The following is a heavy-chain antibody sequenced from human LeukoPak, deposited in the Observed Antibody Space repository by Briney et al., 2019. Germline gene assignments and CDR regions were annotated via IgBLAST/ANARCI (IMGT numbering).Heavy chain of an antibody. CDR1: GGSISNYY. V-gene: IGHV4-59*01. CDR2: IYHDGST. D-gene: IGHD6-19*01. Sequence: SETLSLTRTVSGGSISNYYWSWFRQPPGKGLEWIGYIYHDGSTNYNPSLKSRVTISVDTSKDQFSLKLTSVTAADTAVYYCARGGSSGWFDFDYWGQGTMVTVSS. J-gene: IGHJ4*02. CDR3: ARGGSSGWFDFDY.